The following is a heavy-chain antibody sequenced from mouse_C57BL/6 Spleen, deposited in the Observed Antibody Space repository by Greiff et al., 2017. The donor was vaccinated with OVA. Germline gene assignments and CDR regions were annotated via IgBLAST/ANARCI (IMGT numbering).Heavy chain of an antibody. CDR3: AREGGYYGSRRYWYFDV. D-gene: IGHD1-1*01. J-gene: IGHJ1*03. CDR1: GYSITSGYY. V-gene: IGHV3-6*01. CDR2: ISYDGSN. Sequence: EVQLQQSGPGLVKPSQSLSLTCSVTGYSITSGYYWNWIRQFPGNKLEWMGYISYDGSNNYNPSLKNRISITRDTSKNQFFLKLNSVTTEDTATYYCAREGGYYGSRRYWYFDVWGTGTTVTVSS.